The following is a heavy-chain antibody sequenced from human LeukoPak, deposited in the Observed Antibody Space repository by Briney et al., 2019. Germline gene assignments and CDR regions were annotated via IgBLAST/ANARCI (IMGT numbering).Heavy chain of an antibody. V-gene: IGHV3-53*01. CDR1: GFTVSSNY. Sequence: GGSLRLSCAASGFTVSSNYMSWVRQAPGKGLEWVSVIYSGGSTYYADSVKGRFTISRDNSKNTLYLQMNSLRAEDTAVYYCARADSSGYYLNSDAFDIWGRGTMVTVSS. CDR2: IYSGGST. D-gene: IGHD3-22*01. CDR3: ARADSSGYYLNSDAFDI. J-gene: IGHJ3*02.